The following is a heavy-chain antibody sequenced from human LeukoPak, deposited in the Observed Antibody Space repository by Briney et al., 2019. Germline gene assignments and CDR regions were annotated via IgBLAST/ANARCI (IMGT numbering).Heavy chain of an antibody. Sequence: GGSLRLSCAASGFTIRNYAMSWVRQAPGKGLEWVSGISGSGDSTYYADSVKGRFTISRDNSKNTLYLQMNSLRAEDTAVYYCAKDLRYFDWLFPGLDYWGQGTLVTVSS. J-gene: IGHJ4*02. CDR1: GFTIRNYA. CDR2: ISGSGDST. CDR3: AKDLRYFDWLFPGLDY. D-gene: IGHD3-9*01. V-gene: IGHV3-23*01.